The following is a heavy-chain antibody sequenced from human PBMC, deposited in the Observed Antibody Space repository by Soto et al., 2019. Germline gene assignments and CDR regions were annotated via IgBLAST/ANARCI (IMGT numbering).Heavy chain of an antibody. CDR1: GYTFTDYF. CDR2: INPNSRGT. CDR3: ARVTLKAGNWFDP. J-gene: IGHJ5*02. V-gene: IGHV1-2*02. Sequence: VASVKVSCKASGYTFTDYFIHWVRQAPGQGFEWMGWINPNSRGTTYAPKFQGRVTMTRDTSNSTAYMELRGLRSDDTAVYYCARVTLKAGNWFDPWGQGTLVTVSS.